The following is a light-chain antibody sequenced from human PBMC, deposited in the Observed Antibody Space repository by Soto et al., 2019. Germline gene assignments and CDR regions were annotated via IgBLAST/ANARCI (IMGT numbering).Light chain of an antibody. CDR3: SSYTNINTRACV. V-gene: IGLV2-14*01. Sequence: QSALTQPSSVSGSPGQSIPISCTGTSADIGSYNRVSWYQQHPGKAPKLILSEVADRPSGVSNRFSGSKSGNTASLTISGLQAEDEAEYYCSSYTNINTRACVFGTGTKLTVL. CDR2: EVA. J-gene: IGLJ1*01. CDR1: SADIGSYNR.